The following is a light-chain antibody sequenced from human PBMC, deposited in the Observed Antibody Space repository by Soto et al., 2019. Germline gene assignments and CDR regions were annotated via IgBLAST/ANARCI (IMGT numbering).Light chain of an antibody. CDR1: QSISNW. CDR2: KAS. Sequence: DIQITQSPSTLSASVGDRVTITCRSSQSISNWLAWYQQKPGKAPKLLLYKASTLQSGVPSRFSGSGSGTEFSLTISSLQPDDFATYYCQQYNSYPSTFGQGTNVDIK. V-gene: IGKV1-5*03. J-gene: IGKJ2*01. CDR3: QQYNSYPST.